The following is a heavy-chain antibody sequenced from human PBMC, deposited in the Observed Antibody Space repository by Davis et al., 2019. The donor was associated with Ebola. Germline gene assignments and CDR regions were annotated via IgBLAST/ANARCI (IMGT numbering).Heavy chain of an antibody. CDR1: GFTFSSYS. D-gene: IGHD1-26*01. CDR2: ISGSGGST. J-gene: IGHJ4*02. CDR3: ARRAVGTIYYFDS. Sequence: GRSLRLSCAASGFTFSSYSMNWVRQAPGKGLEWVSAISGSGGSTYYADSVKGRFTISRDNSKNTLYLQMNSLRAEDTALYYCARRAVGTIYYFDSWGQGTLVTVSS. V-gene: IGHV3-23*01.